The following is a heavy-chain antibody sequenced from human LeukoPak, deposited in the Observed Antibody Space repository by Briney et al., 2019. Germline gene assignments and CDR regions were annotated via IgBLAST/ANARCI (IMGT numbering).Heavy chain of an antibody. J-gene: IGHJ4*02. CDR1: GFTFSSYS. V-gene: IGHV3-48*01. CDR3: ARGRFTFGGVFDY. CDR2: ISSSSSTI. D-gene: IGHD3-16*01. Sequence: GGSLRLSCAASGFTFSSYSMNWVRQAPGKGLEWVSYISSSSSTIYYADSVKGRFTISRDNAKNSLYLQKNSLRAEDTAVYYCARGRFTFGGVFDYWGQGTLVTVSS.